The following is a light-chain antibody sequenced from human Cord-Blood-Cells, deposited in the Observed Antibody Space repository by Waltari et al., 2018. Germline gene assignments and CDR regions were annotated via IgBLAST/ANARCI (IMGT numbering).Light chain of an antibody. J-gene: IGKJ2*01. CDR3: QQSYSTPYT. CDR2: AAS. Sequence: DIQMTQSPSSLSASVGDRVTITCRASQSNSSYLNWYQQKPGKAPKLLIYAASSLQSGVPSRFSGSGSETDLTLTISSLQPEDFATYYCQQSYSTPYTFGQGTKLEIK. V-gene: IGKV1-39*01. CDR1: QSNSSY.